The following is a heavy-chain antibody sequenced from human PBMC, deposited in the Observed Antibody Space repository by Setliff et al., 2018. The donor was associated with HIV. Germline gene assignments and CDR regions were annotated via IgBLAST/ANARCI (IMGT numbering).Heavy chain of an antibody. V-gene: IGHV1-69*13. D-gene: IGHD6-13*01. CDR1: GGTFSSYS. Sequence: SVKVSCKASGGTFSSYSISWVRQAPGQGLEWMGRILPIFGTRDYAQKFQGRVTITADQSTSTAYIELESLRAEDTGVYYCATQTGFYNSHWYHYWGQGTMVTVSS. CDR3: ATQTGFYNSHWYHY. CDR2: ILPIFGTR. J-gene: IGHJ4*02.